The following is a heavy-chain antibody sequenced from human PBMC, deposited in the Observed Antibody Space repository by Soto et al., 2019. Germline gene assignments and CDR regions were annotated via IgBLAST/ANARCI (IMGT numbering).Heavy chain of an antibody. CDR1: GFTFSDFG. Sequence: PGGSLRLSCEASGFTFSDFGMSWVRQIPGKGLEWVSTVNNDGRNTHYADSVEGRFTISRDNSKNTLNLQMGSLRAEDTAIYYCAKDAGNEESLFDYWGQGTLVTVSS. V-gene: IGHV3-23*01. CDR3: AKDAGNEESLFDY. CDR2: VNNDGRNT. J-gene: IGHJ4*02.